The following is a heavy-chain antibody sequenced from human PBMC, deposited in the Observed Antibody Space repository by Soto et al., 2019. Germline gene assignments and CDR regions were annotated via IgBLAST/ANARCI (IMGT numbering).Heavy chain of an antibody. CDR1: GYTFTSYG. D-gene: IGHD3-10*01. V-gene: IGHV1-18*01. CDR3: AREMVRGVGSDY. CDR2: ISTYNGNT. J-gene: IGHJ4*02. Sequence: QVQLVQSGAEVKKPGASVKVSCKASGYTFTSYGISWVRQAPGQGLEWMGWISTYNGNTKYAQKRQGRVTMTKGTSTSTAYMELRSLRSDDTAVFYCAREMVRGVGSDYWGQGTLVTVSS.